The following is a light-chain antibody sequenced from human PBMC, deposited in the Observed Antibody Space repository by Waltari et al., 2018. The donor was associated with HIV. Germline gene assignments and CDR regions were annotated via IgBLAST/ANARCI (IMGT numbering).Light chain of an antibody. V-gene: IGLV1-44*01. Sequence: QSVLTQPPSASGTPGQRVTISCSGSSSNIGSYTVHWYQQIPGTAPKLLIFSNNSRPSGVPDRFSGSKSGTSASLAISGLHSDDEADYFCAAWEDSLNGPIWVFGGGTKLTVL. CDR3: AAWEDSLNGPIWV. CDR1: SSNIGSYT. J-gene: IGLJ3*02. CDR2: SNN.